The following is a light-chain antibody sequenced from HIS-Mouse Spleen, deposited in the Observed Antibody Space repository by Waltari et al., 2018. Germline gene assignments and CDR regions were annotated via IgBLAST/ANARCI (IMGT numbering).Light chain of an antibody. V-gene: IGLV2-14*03. J-gene: IGLJ2*01. CDR3: SSYTSSSFNVV. CDR1: SSDGGGYNY. CDR2: DVS. Sequence: QSALTQPASVSGSPGQSITISCTGTSSDGGGYNYVSGYQQHPGKPPKLMIYDVSNRPSGVSNRFSGSKSGNTASLTISGLQAEDEADYYCSSYTSSSFNVVFGGGTKLTVL.